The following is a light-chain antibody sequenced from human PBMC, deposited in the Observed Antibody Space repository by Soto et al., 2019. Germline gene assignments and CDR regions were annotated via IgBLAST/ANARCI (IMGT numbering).Light chain of an antibody. CDR1: QSVSSSY. CDR2: GAS. V-gene: IGKV3-20*01. Sequence: ESVLTQSPGTLSLSPGGRATLSCRASQSVSSSYLAWYQQKPGQAPRLLIYGASSRATGIPDRFSGSGSGTDFTLTISRLEPEDFAVYYCQQYGSSPGTFGQGTKVDIK. J-gene: IGKJ1*01. CDR3: QQYGSSPGT.